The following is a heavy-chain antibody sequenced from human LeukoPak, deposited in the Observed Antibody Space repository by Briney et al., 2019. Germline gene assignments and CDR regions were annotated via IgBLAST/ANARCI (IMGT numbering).Heavy chain of an antibody. D-gene: IGHD5-18*01. CDR2: IYTSGST. CDR1: GGSISSYY. V-gene: IGHV4-4*07. Sequence: SETLSLTSTVSGGSISSYYGSWIRQPAGKGLEWIGRIYTSGSTNYNPSLKSRVTISVDKSKNQFSLKLSSVTAADTAVYYCARDTALVAFDIWGQGTMVTVSS. J-gene: IGHJ3*02. CDR3: ARDTALVAFDI.